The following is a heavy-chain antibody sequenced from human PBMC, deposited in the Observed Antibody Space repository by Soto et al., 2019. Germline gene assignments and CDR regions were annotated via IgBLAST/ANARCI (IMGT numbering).Heavy chain of an antibody. D-gene: IGHD3-10*01. CDR1: GGSISSYY. CDR3: ARHQIGELFSVDP. V-gene: IGHV4-59*08. CDR2: IYYSGST. Sequence: SETLSLTCTVSGGSISSYYWSWIRQPPGKGLEWIGYIYYSGSTNYNPSLKSRVTISVDTSKNQFSLKLSSVTAADTAVYYCARHQIGELFSVDPWGQGTLVTVSS. J-gene: IGHJ5*02.